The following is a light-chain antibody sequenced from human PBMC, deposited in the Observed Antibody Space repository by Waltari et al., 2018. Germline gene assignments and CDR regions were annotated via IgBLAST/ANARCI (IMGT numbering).Light chain of an antibody. CDR3: QQYYSNPFT. CDR1: QSVLSRSNLKNY. CDR2: WAS. Sequence: DIVMTQSPDSLAVSLGDRATINCRSSQSVLSRSNLKNYLAWYQQKPGQSPKVLIYWASSRESGVPDRFSGSGSETDFTLTISSLQAEDVAVYYCQQYYSNPFTFGPGTKVEIK. V-gene: IGKV4-1*01. J-gene: IGKJ3*01.